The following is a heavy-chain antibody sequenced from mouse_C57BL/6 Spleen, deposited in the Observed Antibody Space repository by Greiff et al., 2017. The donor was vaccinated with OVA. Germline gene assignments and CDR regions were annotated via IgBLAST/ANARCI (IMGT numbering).Heavy chain of an antibody. V-gene: IGHV1-55*01. CDR1: GYTFTSYW. CDR2: IYPGSGST. J-gene: IGHJ2*01. Sequence: QVHVKQPGAELVKPGASVKMSCKASGYTFTSYWITWVKQRPGQGLEWIGDIYPGSGSTNYNEKFKSKATLTVDTSSSTAYMQLSSLTSEDSAVYYCARWDDYWGQGTTLTVSS. D-gene: IGHD4-1*01. CDR3: ARWDDY.